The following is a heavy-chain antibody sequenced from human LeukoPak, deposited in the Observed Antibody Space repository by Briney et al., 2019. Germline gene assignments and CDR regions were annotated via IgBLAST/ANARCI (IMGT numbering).Heavy chain of an antibody. Sequence: GGSLRLSCEGSGFSFSSYYMSWVRQAPGKGLEWVSAISGSGGSTYYADSVKGRSTISRDNSKNTLYLQMNSLRAEDTAVYYCAKDLSGTELEVYWGQGTLVTVSS. CDR3: AKDLSGTELEVY. CDR2: ISGSGGST. CDR1: GFSFSSYY. J-gene: IGHJ4*02. V-gene: IGHV3-23*01. D-gene: IGHD1-26*01.